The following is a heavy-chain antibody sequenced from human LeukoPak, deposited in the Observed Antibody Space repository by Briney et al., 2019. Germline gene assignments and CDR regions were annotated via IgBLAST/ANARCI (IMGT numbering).Heavy chain of an antibody. V-gene: IGHV4-4*09. Sequence: SETLSLTCTVSGGSISSYYWSWIRQPPGKGLEWIGYIYTSGSTNYNPSLKSLVTISVDTSKNQFSLKLSSVTAADTAVYYCARHQRAMVRGVAPPLYFDYWGQGTLVTVSS. J-gene: IGHJ4*02. D-gene: IGHD3-10*01. CDR1: GGSISSYY. CDR2: IYTSGST. CDR3: ARHQRAMVRGVAPPLYFDY.